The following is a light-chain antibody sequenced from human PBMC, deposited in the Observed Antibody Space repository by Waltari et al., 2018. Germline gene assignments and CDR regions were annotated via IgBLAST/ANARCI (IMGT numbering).Light chain of an antibody. CDR3: SSYARSTALL. CDR1: TRDIGAYNY. J-gene: IGLJ2*01. CDR2: DVS. Sequence: QSALTQPASVSGSPGQSITISCAGTTRDIGAYNYVPWYQQHPGNAPKLMIFDVSNRPSGVSNRFSGSKSGNTASLTISGLQAEDEADYYCSSYARSTALLFGGGTRLTVL. V-gene: IGLV2-14*03.